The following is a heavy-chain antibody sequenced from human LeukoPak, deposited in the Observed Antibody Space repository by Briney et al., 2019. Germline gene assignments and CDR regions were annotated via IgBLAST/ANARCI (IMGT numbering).Heavy chain of an antibody. V-gene: IGHV3-7*01. D-gene: IGHD4-11*01. CDR1: GFPFSIFW. CDR2: IRPDGSEQ. J-gene: IGHJ4*02. CDR3: SGRDSRRSPWAY. Sequence: GGSLRLSCAPSGFPFSIFWMNCVRQTPGGGREWLANIRPDGSEQYYVDSVRGRFTISRDNAKNSVYLDMNNLRVDDTGVYYCSGRDSRRSPWAYWGQGTLVSVSS.